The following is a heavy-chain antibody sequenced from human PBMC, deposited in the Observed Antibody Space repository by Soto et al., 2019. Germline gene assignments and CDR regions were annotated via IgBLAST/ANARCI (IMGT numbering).Heavy chain of an antibody. CDR1: GGSISSPNFY. CDR2: IYYNGTT. V-gene: IGHV4-31*03. Sequence: PSETLSLTCTVSGGSISSPNFYWSWIRQHPGKGLEWIGHIYYNGTTYYNPTLKSRVSISVDTSKNQFSLKLSSVTAADTAVYYCARSACSGGSCYSDGHDAFDIWGQGTMVTVS. D-gene: IGHD2-15*01. J-gene: IGHJ3*02. CDR3: ARSACSGGSCYSDGHDAFDI.